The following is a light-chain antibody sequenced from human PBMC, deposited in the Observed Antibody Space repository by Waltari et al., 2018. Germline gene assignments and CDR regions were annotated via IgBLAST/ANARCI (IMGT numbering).Light chain of an antibody. CDR2: RNN. V-gene: IGLV1-47*01. J-gene: IGLJ1*01. Sequence: QSVLTQPPSASGTPGQRVTIPRSGSSSHLEMNYLYWFKRLPGTAPRLLIYRNNQRPSGVPDRFSGSKSGTSASLAISGLRSDDEADYYCAAWDDSLSGLYVFGTGTKVTVL. CDR3: AAWDDSLSGLYV. CDR1: SSHLEMNY.